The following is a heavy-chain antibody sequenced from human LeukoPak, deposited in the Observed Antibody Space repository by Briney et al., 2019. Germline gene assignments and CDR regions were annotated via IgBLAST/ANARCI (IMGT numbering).Heavy chain of an antibody. V-gene: IGHV3-30*18. CDR2: ISIDGNNK. J-gene: IGHJ4*02. CDR3: AKDQSQ. Sequence: GRSLRLSCAASGFXFSDYVMHWVRQAPGKGLEWVAVISIDGNNKYYGDSVKGRFTISRDNSKNTLYLQINSLRPEDTAVYYCAKDQSQWGQGTLVIVSS. CDR1: GFXFSDYV.